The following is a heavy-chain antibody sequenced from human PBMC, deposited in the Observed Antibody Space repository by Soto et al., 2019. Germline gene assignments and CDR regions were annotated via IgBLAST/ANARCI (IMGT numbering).Heavy chain of an antibody. CDR3: ARDSQSNDYVWGSYRYSPFDY. V-gene: IGHV1-69*13. Sequence: AASVKVSCKASGGTFSSYAISWVRQAPGQGLEWMGGIIPIFGTANYAQKFQGRVTITADESTSTAYMELSSLRSEDTAVYYCARDSQSNDYVWGSYRYSPFDYWGQGTLVTVSS. J-gene: IGHJ4*02. CDR1: GGTFSSYA. D-gene: IGHD3-16*02. CDR2: IIPIFGTA.